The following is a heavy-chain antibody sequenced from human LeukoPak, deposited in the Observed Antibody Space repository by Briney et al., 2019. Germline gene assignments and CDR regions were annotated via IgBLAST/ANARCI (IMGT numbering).Heavy chain of an antibody. CDR3: ARSLSSGWLLDY. J-gene: IGHJ4*02. V-gene: IGHV3-30-3*01. D-gene: IGHD6-19*01. Sequence: PGRSLRLSCAASGFTFSSYAMHWVRQAPGKGLEWVAVISYDGSNKYYADSVKGRFTISRDNSKNTLYLQMNSLRAEDTAVYYCARSLSSGWLLDYWGQGTLVTVSS. CDR1: GFTFSSYA. CDR2: ISYDGSNK.